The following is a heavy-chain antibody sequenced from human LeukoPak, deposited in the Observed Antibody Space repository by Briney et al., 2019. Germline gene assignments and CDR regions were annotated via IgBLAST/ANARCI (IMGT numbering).Heavy chain of an antibody. CDR2: IYYSGST. CDR3: ARPTILWFGTNGWFDP. J-gene: IGHJ5*02. Sequence: PSETLSLTCTVSGGSISSSSYYWGWIRQPPGKGLEWIGSIYYSGSTYYNPSLKSRVTISVDTSKHQFSLKLSSVTAADTAVYYCARPTILWFGTNGWFDPWGQGTLVTVPS. D-gene: IGHD3-10*01. V-gene: IGHV4-39*01. CDR1: GGSISSSSYY.